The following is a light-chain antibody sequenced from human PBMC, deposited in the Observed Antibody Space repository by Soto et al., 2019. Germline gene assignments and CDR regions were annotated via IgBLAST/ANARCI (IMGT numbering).Light chain of an antibody. CDR1: QSVTTR. CDR2: GAS. Sequence: EILLTQSPGTLSLSPGEIVTLSCRASQSVTTRLAWYQHKPGQAPTLLMSGASNRASGVPVRFSGSGSGTDFTLTITRLEPEDFALYYCQQYGGSPITFGLGTRLEIK. CDR3: QQYGGSPIT. J-gene: IGKJ5*01. V-gene: IGKV3-20*01.